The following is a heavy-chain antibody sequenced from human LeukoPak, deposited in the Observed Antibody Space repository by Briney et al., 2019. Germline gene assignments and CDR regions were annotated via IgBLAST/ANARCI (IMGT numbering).Heavy chain of an antibody. CDR2: ISAHNGNT. Sequence: ASVKVSCKASGYTFTGYYMHWVRQAPGQGLEWMGWISAHNGNTHYTQNLQGRVTMTTDTSTSTAYMELKSLRSDDTAVYYCARGGHRRYYYTSGSAFDPWGQGTLVTVSS. J-gene: IGHJ5*02. CDR1: GYTFTGYY. D-gene: IGHD3-10*01. CDR3: ARGGHRRYYYTSGSAFDP. V-gene: IGHV1-18*04.